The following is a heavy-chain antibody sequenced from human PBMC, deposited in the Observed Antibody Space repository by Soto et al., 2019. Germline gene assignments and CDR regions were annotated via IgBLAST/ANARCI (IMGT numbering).Heavy chain of an antibody. J-gene: IGHJ5*02. CDR1: GFTFSSYA. Sequence: EVQLLESGGGLVQPGGSLRLSCAASGFTFSSYAMSWVRQAPGKGLGGSSAISGSGGSTYYADSVKGRFTISRDNSKNTLYLQMNSLRAEDTAVYYCAKDRQLLWFGELSSHWFDPWGQGTLVTVSS. CDR2: ISGSGGST. CDR3: AKDRQLLWFGELSSHWFDP. V-gene: IGHV3-23*01. D-gene: IGHD3-10*01.